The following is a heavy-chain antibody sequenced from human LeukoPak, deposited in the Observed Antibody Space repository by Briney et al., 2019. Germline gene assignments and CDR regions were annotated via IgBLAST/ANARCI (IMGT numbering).Heavy chain of an antibody. CDR2: INHSGST. V-gene: IGHV4-34*01. D-gene: IGHD4-11*01. CDR3: ARGDYSNDPPRAYYFDY. CDR1: GGSFSGYY. Sequence: SETLSLTCAVYGGSFSGYYWSWIRQPPGKGLEWIGEINHSGSTNYNPSLKSRVTISVDTSKNQFPLKLSSVTAADTAVYYCARGDYSNDPPRAYYFDYWGQGTLVTVSS. J-gene: IGHJ4*02.